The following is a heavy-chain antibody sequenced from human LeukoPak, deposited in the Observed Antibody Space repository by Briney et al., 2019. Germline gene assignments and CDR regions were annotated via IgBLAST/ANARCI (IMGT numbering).Heavy chain of an antibody. D-gene: IGHD3-22*01. V-gene: IGHV3-23*01. CDR1: GFTFSNYA. CDR2: ISGSGSNT. CDR3: ARGHSFYYDTSGYYLAY. J-gene: IGHJ4*02. Sequence: PGGSLRLSCAASGFTFSNYAMSWVRQPPGKGLEWVSAISGSGSNTYYADSVKGRFTISRDKSKSTLYLQMNRLRAEDTAVYYCARGHSFYYDTSGYYLAYWGQGTLVTVSS.